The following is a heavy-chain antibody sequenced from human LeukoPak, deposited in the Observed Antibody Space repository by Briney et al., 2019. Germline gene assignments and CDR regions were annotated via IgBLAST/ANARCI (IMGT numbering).Heavy chain of an antibody. J-gene: IGHJ4*02. Sequence: PGGSLRLSCATSGFTFSSYWMSWVRQAPGKGLEWVANIKQDGSEKYYVDSVKGRFTISRDNAKNSLYLQMNSLRAEDTAVYYCARAPLSYYYDSSGYPLGYWGQGTLVTVSS. CDR1: GFTFSSYW. D-gene: IGHD3-22*01. CDR3: ARAPLSYYYDSSGYPLGY. CDR2: IKQDGSEK. V-gene: IGHV3-7*01.